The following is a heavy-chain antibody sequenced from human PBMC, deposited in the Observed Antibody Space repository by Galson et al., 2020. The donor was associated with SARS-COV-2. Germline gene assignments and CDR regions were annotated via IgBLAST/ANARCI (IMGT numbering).Heavy chain of an antibody. Sequence: TGGSLRLSCAASGFTFSNYALHWVRQAPGKGLEWVALISYDGSKKYYSDSVKGRFTISRDNSKNTLFLQMNSLRAADTSVYYCATYTVDDYFDSWCHGTLVTVSS. D-gene: IGHD2-21*01. CDR1: GFTFSNYA. CDR2: ISYDGSKK. J-gene: IGHJ4*01. CDR3: ATYTVDDYFDS. V-gene: IGHV3-30*04.